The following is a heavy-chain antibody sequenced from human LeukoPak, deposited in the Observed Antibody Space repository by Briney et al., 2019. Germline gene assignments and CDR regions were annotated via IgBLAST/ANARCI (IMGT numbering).Heavy chain of an antibody. CDR2: IIPIFGTA. CDR3: ARQIVKGIMRDKIDY. J-gene: IGHJ4*02. Sequence: SVKVSCKASGGTFSSYAISWVRQAPGQGLEWMGGIIPIFGTANYAQKFQGRVTITADESTSTAYMELSSLRSEDTAVHYCARQIVKGIMRDKIDYWGQGTLVTVSS. D-gene: IGHD5-24*01. CDR1: GGTFSSYA. V-gene: IGHV1-69*01.